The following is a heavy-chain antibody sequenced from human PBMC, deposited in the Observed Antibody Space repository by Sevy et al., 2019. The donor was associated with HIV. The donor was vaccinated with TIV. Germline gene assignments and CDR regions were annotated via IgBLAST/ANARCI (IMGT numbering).Heavy chain of an antibody. V-gene: IGHV3-23*01. J-gene: IGHJ6*03. CDR3: GKGGGGHYDPDEIGYYFYYYNMDV. D-gene: IGHD3-22*01. Sequence: GGSLRLSCAVSGFSFDSYGMTWVRQAPGKGLEWVSGISGSGSRTYYADSVKGRFIISRDNSKNTLDLQMNSLRREDTAIYYWGKGGGGHYDPDEIGYYFYYYNMDVWGKGTTVTVSS. CDR1: GFSFDSYG. CDR2: ISGSGSRT.